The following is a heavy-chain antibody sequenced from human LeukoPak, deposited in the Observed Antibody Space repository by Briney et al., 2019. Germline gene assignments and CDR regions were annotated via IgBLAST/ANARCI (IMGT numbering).Heavy chain of an antibody. J-gene: IGHJ4*02. CDR2: ISGSGAST. V-gene: IGHV3-23*01. CDR3: ARRLGYCSTTSCYVAPFDY. Sequence: PGGSLRLSCVASGFTFSSYALNWVRQTPGKGLEWVSTISGSGASTYYADAVRGRFTISRDNSKNTLYLQMNSLRAEDTAVYYCARRLGYCSTTSCYVAPFDYWGQGTLVTVSS. D-gene: IGHD2-2*01. CDR1: GFTFSSYA.